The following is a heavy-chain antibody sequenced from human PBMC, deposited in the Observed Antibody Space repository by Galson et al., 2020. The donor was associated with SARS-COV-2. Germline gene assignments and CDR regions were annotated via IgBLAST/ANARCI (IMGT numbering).Heavy chain of an antibody. CDR3: ATVDTAMTTLDY. V-gene: IGHV4-38-2*02. Sequence: SETLSLTCTVSGYSISSGYYWGWIRQPPGKGLEWIGSIYHSGSTYYNPSLKSRVTISVDTSKNQFSLKLSSVTAADTAVYYCATVDTAMTTLDYWGQGTLVTVSS. CDR1: GYSISSGYY. CDR2: IYHSGST. J-gene: IGHJ4*02. D-gene: IGHD5-18*01.